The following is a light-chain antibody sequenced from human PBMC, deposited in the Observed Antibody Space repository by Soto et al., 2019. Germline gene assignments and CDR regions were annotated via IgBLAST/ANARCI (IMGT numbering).Light chain of an antibody. V-gene: IGLV1-44*01. Sequence: QPVLTQPPSASGTPGQRVTISCSGSSSNIGSNAVNWYQQLPGTAPKLLIYNHDQRPSGVPARLSGAKSGTSASLAISGLQSEDEADYYCASWDDSLNVWVFGGGTKVTVL. CDR2: NHD. CDR3: ASWDDSLNVWV. CDR1: SSNIGSNA. J-gene: IGLJ3*02.